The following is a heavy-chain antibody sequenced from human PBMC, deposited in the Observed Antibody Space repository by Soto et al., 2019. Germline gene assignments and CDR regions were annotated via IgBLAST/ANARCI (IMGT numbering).Heavy chain of an antibody. CDR1: GGSISSGGYY. V-gene: IGHV4-31*03. CDR2: IYYSGST. Sequence: PSGTLSLTCTVSGGSISSGGYYCSWIRQHPGKGLEWIGYIYYSGSTYYNPSLKSRVTISVDTSKNQFSLKLSSVTAADTAVYYCASLRSMTVKGGDYYYHQDFWGKGTTVTVS. CDR3: ASLRSMTVKGGDYYYHQDF. J-gene: IGHJ6*03. D-gene: IGHD4-17*01.